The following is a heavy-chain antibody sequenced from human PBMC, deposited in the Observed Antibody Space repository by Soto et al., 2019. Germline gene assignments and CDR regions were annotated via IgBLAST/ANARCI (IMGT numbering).Heavy chain of an antibody. CDR3: ARSPSPEYYDFWSGPPHYYFDY. J-gene: IGHJ4*02. CDR1: GGSISGGGYS. V-gene: IGHV4-30-2*01. Sequence: TLSLTCTVSGGSISGGGYSWSWILQPPGKGLEWIGNIYESGSTYYNPSLKSRVTISVDRSKNQFSLNLISVTAADTAVYYCARSPSPEYYDFWSGPPHYYFDYWGQGTLVTVSS. CDR2: IYESGST. D-gene: IGHD3-3*01.